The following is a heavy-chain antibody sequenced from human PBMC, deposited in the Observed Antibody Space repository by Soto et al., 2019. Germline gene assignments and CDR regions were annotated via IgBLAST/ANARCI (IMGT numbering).Heavy chain of an antibody. D-gene: IGHD3-10*01. Sequence: QVQLQESGPGLVKPSETLSLTCTVSGGSVSSGSYYWSWIRQPPGKGLEWIGYIYYSGSTYYNPSLKSRVTISVDTSKNQFSLKLSSVTAADTAVYYCARDAMVRGVINWGQGTLVTVSS. CDR3: ARDAMVRGVIN. CDR2: IYYSGST. V-gene: IGHV4-61*01. J-gene: IGHJ4*02. CDR1: GGSVSSGSYY.